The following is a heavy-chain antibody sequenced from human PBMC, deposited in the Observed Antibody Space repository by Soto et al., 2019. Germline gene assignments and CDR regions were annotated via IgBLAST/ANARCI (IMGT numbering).Heavy chain of an antibody. V-gene: IGHV3-72*01. CDR3: SRAAIGYYYFED. D-gene: IGHD2-2*02. J-gene: IGHJ4*02. CDR1: GFTFTDLY. CDR2: SRNKANSYTT. Sequence: GASLRLSFATSGFTFTDLYMDWVRQAPGKGLEWVGRSRNKANSYTTEYAASVKGRFTISRDDSKNSLYLQMNSLKTEDTAVYYCSRAAIGYYYFEDWGQGT.